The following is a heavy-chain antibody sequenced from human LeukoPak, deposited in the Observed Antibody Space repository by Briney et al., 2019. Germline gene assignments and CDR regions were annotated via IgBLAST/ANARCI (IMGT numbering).Heavy chain of an antibody. Sequence: ASVKVSCKASGYTFTGYYMHWVRQAPGQGLECMGWINPNSGGTNYAQKFQGRVTMTRDTSISTAYMELSRLRSDDTAVYYCARSLLYGDYADYWGQGTLVTVSS. J-gene: IGHJ4*02. CDR2: INPNSGGT. D-gene: IGHD4-17*01. CDR1: GYTFTGYY. V-gene: IGHV1-2*02. CDR3: ARSLLYGDYADY.